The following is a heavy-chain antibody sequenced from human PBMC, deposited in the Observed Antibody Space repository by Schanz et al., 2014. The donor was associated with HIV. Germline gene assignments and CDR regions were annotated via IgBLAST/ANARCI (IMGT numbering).Heavy chain of an antibody. CDR1: GGSFSGYY. Sequence: QLQLQESGPGLVKPSETLSLTCSVYGGSFSGYYWTWIRQPPGKGLEWIGRINHSGSTNYNPSLKSRVTISVDTSSDQFSLKLSSVTAADTAVYYCARDSTMDYFDYWGQGTLVTVSS. CDR3: ARDSTMDYFDY. J-gene: IGHJ4*02. CDR2: INHSGST. D-gene: IGHD6-13*01. V-gene: IGHV4-34*01.